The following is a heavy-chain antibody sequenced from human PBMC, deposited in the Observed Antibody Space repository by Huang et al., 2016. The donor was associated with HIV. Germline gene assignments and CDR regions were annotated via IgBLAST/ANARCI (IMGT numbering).Heavy chain of an antibody. Sequence: QMRFQESGPGLVKPSGTLSLTCNVSGGSFNTGRYYWGWIRQPPGKGLEWGGSLYYPVKMNYDPSLKGRLTMSADTSKNQFSLNLSSVTAADTAIYYCARNHDFWRGRMFAISYFDVWGRGTLVTVAS. CDR2: LYYPVKM. D-gene: IGHD3-3*01. CDR1: GGSFNTGRYY. V-gene: IGHV4-39*01. CDR3: ARNHDFWRGRMFAISYFDV. J-gene: IGHJ2*01.